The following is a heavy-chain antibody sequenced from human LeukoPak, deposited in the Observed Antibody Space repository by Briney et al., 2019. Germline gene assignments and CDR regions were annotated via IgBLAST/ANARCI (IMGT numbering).Heavy chain of an antibody. D-gene: IGHD5-18*01. CDR1: GYSISSSYY. CDR3: ARGTAPLAY. J-gene: IGHJ4*02. Sequence: SETLSLTCTVSGYSISSSYYWSWIRQPPGKGLEWIGYIYYSGGTNYNPSLKSRVTISVDTSKNQFSLKLSSVTAADTAVYYCARGTAPLAYWGQGTLVTVSS. CDR2: IYYSGGT. V-gene: IGHV4-61*01.